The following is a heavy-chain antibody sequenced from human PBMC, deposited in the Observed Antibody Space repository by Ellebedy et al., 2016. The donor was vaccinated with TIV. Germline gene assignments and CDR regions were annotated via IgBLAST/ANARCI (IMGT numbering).Heavy chain of an antibody. J-gene: IGHJ3*02. Sequence: ASVKVSCKASGYTFTGYYMHWVRQAPGQGLEWMGWINPNSGGTNYAQKFQGWVTMTRDTSISTAYMELSSLRSEDTAVYYCARGWEDSSGWYRTEDAFDIWGQGTMVTVSS. D-gene: IGHD6-19*01. CDR3: ARGWEDSSGWYRTEDAFDI. CDR1: GYTFTGYY. CDR2: INPNSGGT. V-gene: IGHV1-2*04.